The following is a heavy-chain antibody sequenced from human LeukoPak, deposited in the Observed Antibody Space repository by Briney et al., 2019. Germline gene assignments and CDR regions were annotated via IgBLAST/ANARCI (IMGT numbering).Heavy chain of an antibody. CDR3: AREEGGGFYYDSSGYSQI. CDR1: GYTFIDYY. CDR2: INPNSGGT. D-gene: IGHD3-22*01. J-gene: IGHJ4*02. Sequence: ASVKVSCKASGYTFIDYYMHWVRQAPGQGLEWMGWINPNSGGTNSAQKFQGRVTMTRDTSISTAYMELSRLRSDDTAVYYCAREEGGGFYYDSSGYSQIWGQGTLVTVSS. V-gene: IGHV1-2*02.